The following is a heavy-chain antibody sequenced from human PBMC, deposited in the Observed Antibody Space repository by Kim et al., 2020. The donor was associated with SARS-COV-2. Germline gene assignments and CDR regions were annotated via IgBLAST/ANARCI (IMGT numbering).Heavy chain of an antibody. V-gene: IGHV4-39*01. Sequence: SETLSLTCTVSGGSISSSSYYWGWIRQPPGKGLEWIGSIYYSGSTYYNPSLKSRVTISVDTSKNQFSLKLSSVTAADTAVYYCARLDRGPRNKVKSSWGAEDAFDIWGQGTMVTVSS. CDR1: GGSISSSSYY. CDR2: IYYSGST. J-gene: IGHJ3*02. D-gene: IGHD6-13*01. CDR3: ARLDRGPRNKVKSSWGAEDAFDI.